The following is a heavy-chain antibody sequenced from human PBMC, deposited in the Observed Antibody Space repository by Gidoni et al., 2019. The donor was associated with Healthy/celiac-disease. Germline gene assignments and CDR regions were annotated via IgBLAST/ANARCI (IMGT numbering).Heavy chain of an antibody. D-gene: IGHD4-4*01. CDR2: IKRDGSST. J-gene: IGHJ6*02. V-gene: IGHV3-74*01. CDR1: GFTFSSYW. Sequence: EVQLVESGGGLVQPGGSLRLSCAASGFTFSSYWMHWVRQAPGKGLVWVSRIKRDGSSTSYADSVKGRFTISRDNAKNTLYLQMNSLRAEDTAVYYCARVMTSVTYYYYGMDVWGQGTTVTVSS. CDR3: ARVMTSVTYYYYGMDV.